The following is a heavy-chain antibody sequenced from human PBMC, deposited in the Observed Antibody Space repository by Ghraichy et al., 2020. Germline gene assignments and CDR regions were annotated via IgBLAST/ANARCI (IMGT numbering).Heavy chain of an antibody. CDR2: IKQDGSEK. CDR1: GFTFSSYW. V-gene: IGHV3-7*01. CDR3: ARALTPMIVHYDAFDI. J-gene: IGHJ3*02. D-gene: IGHD3-22*01. Sequence: LTCAASGFTFSSYWMSWVRQAPGKGLEWVANIKQDGSEKYYVDSVKGRFTISRDNAKNSLYLQMNSLRAEDTAVYYCARALTPMIVHYDAFDIWGQGTMVTVS.